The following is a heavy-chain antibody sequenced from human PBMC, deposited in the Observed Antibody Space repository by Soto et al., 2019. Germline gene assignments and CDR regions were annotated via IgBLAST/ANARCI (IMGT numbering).Heavy chain of an antibody. CDR1: GFTFDDYA. CDR2: ISWNSGNI. V-gene: IGHV3-9*01. CDR3: VRSKGGYSYGTPFDY. J-gene: IGHJ4*02. Sequence: EVQLEESGGALVQPGRSLRLSCAASGFTFDDYAMYWVRQVLGKGLEWVSSISWNSGNIGYADSVKGRLTTSRDNAENSPNLQMNSLRTEDTALYYCVRSKGGYSYGTPFDYWGQGTLVTVSS. D-gene: IGHD5-18*01.